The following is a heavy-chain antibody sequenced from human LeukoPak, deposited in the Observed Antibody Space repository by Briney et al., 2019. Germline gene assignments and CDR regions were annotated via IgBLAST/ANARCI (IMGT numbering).Heavy chain of an antibody. J-gene: IGHJ6*03. V-gene: IGHV3-48*01. Sequence: GGSLRLSCAASGFTFSSYSMNWVRQAPGKGLEWVSHISSSSSTISYADSVKGRFTISRDNAKDPLYLQMNSLRAEDTAVYYCARARHYYYMDVWGKGTTVTVSS. CDR1: GFTFSSYS. CDR2: ISSSSSTI. CDR3: ARARHYYYMDV.